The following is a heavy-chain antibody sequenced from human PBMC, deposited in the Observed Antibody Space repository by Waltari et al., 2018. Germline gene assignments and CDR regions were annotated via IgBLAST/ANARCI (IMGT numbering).Heavy chain of an antibody. V-gene: IGHV3-30*04. CDR1: EFTFSSYA. D-gene: IGHD3-22*01. Sequence: QVQLVESGGGVVQPGRSLRLSCTASEFTFSSYALHWVRQAPGKGVEWVAVISYNERNIYYVDSVKGRFSISRDNSKKMLYLQMNSLITEDTAVYYCARDYCDRTNCHGMDVWGQGTTVIVSS. J-gene: IGHJ6*02. CDR2: ISYNERNI. CDR3: ARDYCDRTNCHGMDV.